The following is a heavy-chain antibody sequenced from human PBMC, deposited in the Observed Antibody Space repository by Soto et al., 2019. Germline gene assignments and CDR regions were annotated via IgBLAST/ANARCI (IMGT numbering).Heavy chain of an antibody. CDR1: GGSFIGYY. CDR3: ATSQKGYNWNYFDH. Sequence: SETLSLTCAVYGGSFIGYYWSWIRQPPGKGPEWIGSVFYTGFTSYNPSLESRVSVSVDTSKNQFSLKVSGVSAADTAVYYCATSQKGYNWNYFDHWGQGALVTVSS. D-gene: IGHD1-20*01. V-gene: IGHV4-34*12. J-gene: IGHJ4*02. CDR2: VFYTGFT.